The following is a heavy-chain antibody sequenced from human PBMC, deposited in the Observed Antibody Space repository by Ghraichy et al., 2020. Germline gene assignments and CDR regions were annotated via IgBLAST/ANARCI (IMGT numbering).Heavy chain of an antibody. J-gene: IGHJ4*02. CDR3: ATNGKLLHSHFDN. D-gene: IGHD1-1*01. Sequence: GGSLRLSCSVSGLSINNYGMNWVRQAPGKGLQWVSFISGSGGTVHYAASVKGRFTISRDNAKNSLYLQMNSLRDEDTAVYYCATNGKLLHSHFDNWGQGTVVNVS. V-gene: IGHV3-48*02. CDR1: GLSINNYG. CDR2: ISGSGGTV.